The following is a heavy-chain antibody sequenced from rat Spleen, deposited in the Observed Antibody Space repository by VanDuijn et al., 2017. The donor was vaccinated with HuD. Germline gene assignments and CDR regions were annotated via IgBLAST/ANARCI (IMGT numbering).Heavy chain of an antibody. J-gene: IGHJ4*01. V-gene: IGHV5-20*01. CDR1: GFTFSNYD. CDR2: ISYDGSST. D-gene: IGHD1-4*01. Sequence: EVQLVESGGGLVQPGRSLKLSCAASGFTFSNYDMAWVRQAPTKGLEWVASISYDGSSTYYRDSVKGRFTISKDNAKSTLYLQMDSLRSEDTATYYCTTDWGYNPDYYVMDAWGQGASVTVSS. CDR3: TTDWGYNPDYYVMDA.